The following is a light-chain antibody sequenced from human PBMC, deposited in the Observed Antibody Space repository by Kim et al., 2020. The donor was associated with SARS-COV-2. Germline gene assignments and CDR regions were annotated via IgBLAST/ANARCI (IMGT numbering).Light chain of an antibody. CDR2: RND. V-gene: IGLV10-54*02. CDR1: INIVGNQG. J-gene: IGLJ1*01. Sequence: QTATLTCTGNINIVGNQGAAWLQQYQGHPPKLLSYRNDDRPSGISETFSASRSGNTASLTITGLQPEDGADYYCSTLDSSLSAYVFGTGTKVTVL. CDR3: STLDSSLSAYV.